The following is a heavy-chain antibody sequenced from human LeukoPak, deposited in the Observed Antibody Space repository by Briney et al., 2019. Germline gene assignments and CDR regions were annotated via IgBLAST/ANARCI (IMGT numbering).Heavy chain of an antibody. CDR3: ASVYKHGMDA. D-gene: IGHD5/OR15-5a*01. CDR1: GYTFTSYG. J-gene: IGHJ6*02. Sequence: ASVKVSCKASGYTFTSYGISWVRQAPGQGLEWMGWISAYNGNTNYAQKFQRRATLTRATSTGTVYMELSSLRSEDTAVYYCASVYKHGMDAWGQGTTVIVSS. V-gene: IGHV1-18*01. CDR2: ISAYNGNT.